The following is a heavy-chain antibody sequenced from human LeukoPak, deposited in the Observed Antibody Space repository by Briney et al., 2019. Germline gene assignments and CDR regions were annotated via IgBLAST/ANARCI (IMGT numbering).Heavy chain of an antibody. CDR3: VSDLCGGDDQ. Sequence: GGSLRLSCAASGFTFNSYWMRWVRQAPGKGLVWVSSIDEDGKTIDYADSVKGRFTISRDNAKDTLYLQMSSLRDEDTAVYYCVSDLCGGDDQWGRGTLVTVSS. D-gene: IGHD3-3*01. CDR1: GFTFNSYW. J-gene: IGHJ5*02. V-gene: IGHV3-74*01. CDR2: IDEDGKTI.